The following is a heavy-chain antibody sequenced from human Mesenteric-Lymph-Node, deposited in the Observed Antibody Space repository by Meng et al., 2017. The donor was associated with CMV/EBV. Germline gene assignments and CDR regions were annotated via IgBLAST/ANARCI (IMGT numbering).Heavy chain of an antibody. CDR2: IYYSGST. J-gene: IGHJ2*01. CDR3: ARHLGYTYGRYDFDL. Sequence: SGGSMISSNYYWGWIRQPPGKGLEWIGSIYYSGSTYYNPSLKSRVTISVDTSKNQFSLKLTSVPAADTAVYYCARHLGYTYGRYDFDLWGRGTLVTVSS. V-gene: IGHV4-39*01. D-gene: IGHD5-18*01. CDR1: GGSMISSNYY.